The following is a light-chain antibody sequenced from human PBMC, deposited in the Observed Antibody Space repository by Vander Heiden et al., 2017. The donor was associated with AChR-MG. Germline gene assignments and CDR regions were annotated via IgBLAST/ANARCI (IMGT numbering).Light chain of an antibody. CDR1: RHTIGGNY. CDR3: GAWDSTLSVYV. Sequence: QSVFAHHPSVSAARGQDDHIPRSGGRHTIGGNYVSWFQQLPGTAPKLLIYANSNRPSGIPDRFSGSKSGTSATLGITGLQAGDEADYYCGAWDSTLSVYVFGAGTKLTVL. J-gene: IGLJ1*01. CDR2: ANS. V-gene: IGLV1-51*01.